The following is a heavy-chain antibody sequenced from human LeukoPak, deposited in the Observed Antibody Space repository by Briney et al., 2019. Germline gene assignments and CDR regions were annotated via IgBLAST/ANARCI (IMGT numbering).Heavy chain of an antibody. V-gene: IGHV4-34*01. Sequence: KPSETLSLTCAAYGGSFSGYYWSWIRQPPGKGLEWIGEINHSGSTNYNPSLKSRVTISVDTSKNQFSLKLSSVTAADTAVYYCARERSMVRRIIWFDPWGHSTLVTDSS. CDR3: ARERSMVRRIIWFDP. J-gene: IGHJ5*02. CDR2: INHSGST. D-gene: IGHD3-10*01. CDR1: GGSFSGYY.